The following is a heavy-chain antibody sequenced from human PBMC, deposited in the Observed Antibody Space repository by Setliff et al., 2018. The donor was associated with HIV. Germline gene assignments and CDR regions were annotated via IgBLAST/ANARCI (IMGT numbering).Heavy chain of an antibody. V-gene: IGHV4-39*01. CDR3: ARHRYPPGSSWLYYYPYIDV. CDR1: GGSISTATFY. CDR2: VYYTGST. D-gene: IGHD6-13*01. Sequence: KTSETLSLTCTVSGGSISTATFYWTWIRQPPGKALEWLGIVYYTGSTNYNPSLKSRVAMSVDTSRNQFSLKLTSVTAADTAVYYCARHRYPPGSSWLYYYPYIDVWGKGTTVTVSS. J-gene: IGHJ6*03.